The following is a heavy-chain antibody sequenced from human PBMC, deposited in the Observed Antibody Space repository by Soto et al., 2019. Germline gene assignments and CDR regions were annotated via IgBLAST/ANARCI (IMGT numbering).Heavy chain of an antibody. CDR1: GFTFSSYG. Sequence: GGSLRLSCAASGFTFSSYGMHWVRQAPGKGLEWVAVIWYDGSNKYYADSVKGRFTISRDNSKNTLYLQMNSLRAEDTAVYYCAREWGYCISTSCVKVGDYYYYGMDVWGQGTTVTVSS. CDR2: IWYDGSNK. D-gene: IGHD2-2*01. V-gene: IGHV3-33*01. J-gene: IGHJ6*02. CDR3: AREWGYCISTSCVKVGDYYYYGMDV.